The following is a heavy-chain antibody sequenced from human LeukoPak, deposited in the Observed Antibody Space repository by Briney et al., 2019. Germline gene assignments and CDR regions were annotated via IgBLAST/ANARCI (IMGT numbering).Heavy chain of an antibody. Sequence: PGGSLRLSCAASGFTFSSYWMSWVRQAPGKGLEWVANKKQDGSETYYVDSVKGRFTISRDNAKNSLYLQMNSLRAEDTAVCYCARVRLDGNFWSGYYPLDYWGQGTLVTVSS. J-gene: IGHJ4*02. V-gene: IGHV3-7*01. CDR2: KKQDGSET. CDR3: ARVRLDGNFWSGYYPLDY. D-gene: IGHD3-3*01. CDR1: GFTFSSYW.